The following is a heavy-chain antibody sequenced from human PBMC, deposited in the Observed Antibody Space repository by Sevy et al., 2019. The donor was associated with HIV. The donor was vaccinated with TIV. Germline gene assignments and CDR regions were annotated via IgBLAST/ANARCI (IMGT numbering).Heavy chain of an antibody. D-gene: IGHD3-9*01. CDR2: ISSSSSTI. CDR1: GFTFSSYS. J-gene: IGHJ6*02. Sequence: GGSRRLSCAASGFTFSSYSMNWVRQAPGKGLEWVSYISSSSSTIYYADSVKGRFTISRDNAKNSLYLQMNSLRDEDTAVYYCARSLTRNGYYGMDVWGQGTTVTVSS. CDR3: ARSLTRNGYYGMDV. V-gene: IGHV3-48*02.